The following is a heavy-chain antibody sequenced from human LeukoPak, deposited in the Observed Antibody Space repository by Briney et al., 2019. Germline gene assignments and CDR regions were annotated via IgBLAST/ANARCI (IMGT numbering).Heavy chain of an antibody. CDR2: IKRKTDGGTT. J-gene: IGHJ4*02. CDR1: GLTFSNAW. V-gene: IGHV3-15*01. D-gene: IGHD7-27*01. Sequence: GGSLRLSCAVSGLTFSNAWMSWVRQAPGKGLEWVGRIKRKTDGGTTDYAAPVKGRFTIPRDDSKNTLYLQMNGLKTEDTAVYYCTTEFWGSYNYWGQGTLVTVSS. CDR3: TTEFWGSYNY.